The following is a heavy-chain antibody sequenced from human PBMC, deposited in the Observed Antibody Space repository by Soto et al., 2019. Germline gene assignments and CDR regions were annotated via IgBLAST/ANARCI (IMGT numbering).Heavy chain of an antibody. CDR3: ARHLGYCTNGVCSSYFDY. CDR1: GGSISSSSYY. J-gene: IGHJ4*02. CDR2: LYYSGST. V-gene: IGHV4-39*01. Sequence: SETLSLTCTVSGGSISSSSYYWGWIRQPPGKGMEWIGCLYYSGSTNYNPSLKSRVTISVDTSKNQFSLKLSSVTAADTAVYYCARHLGYCTNGVCSSYFDYWGQGTLVTVSS. D-gene: IGHD2-8*01.